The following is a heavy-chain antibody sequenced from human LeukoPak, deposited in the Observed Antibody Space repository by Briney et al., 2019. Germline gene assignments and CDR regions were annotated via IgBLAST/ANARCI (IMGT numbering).Heavy chain of an antibody. Sequence: ETLSLTCTVSGGSISSSSYYWGWVRQAPGKGLEWVANIKQDGSEKYYVDSVKGRFTISRDNAKNSLYLQMNSLRAEDTAVYYCARESRYYDILTGYYTNYYFDYWGQGTLVTVSS. CDR2: IKQDGSEK. V-gene: IGHV3-7*01. CDR1: GGSISSSSYY. J-gene: IGHJ4*02. CDR3: ARESRYYDILTGYYTNYYFDY. D-gene: IGHD3-9*01.